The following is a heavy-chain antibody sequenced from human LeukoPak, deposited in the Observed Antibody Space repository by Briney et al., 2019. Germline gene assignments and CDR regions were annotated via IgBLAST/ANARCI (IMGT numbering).Heavy chain of an antibody. D-gene: IGHD3-10*01. CDR1: GFTFSNAW. J-gene: IGHJ4*02. Sequence: GGSLRLSCAASGFTFSNAWMSWVRQAPGKGLEWVGRIKSKTDGGATDYAAPVKGRFTISRDDSKNTLYLQMNSLKTEDTAVYYCTTDRGVVTTYTPYGYRPPYDYWGQGTLVTVSS. V-gene: IGHV3-15*01. CDR3: TTDRGVVTTYTPYGYRPPYDY. CDR2: IKSKTDGGAT.